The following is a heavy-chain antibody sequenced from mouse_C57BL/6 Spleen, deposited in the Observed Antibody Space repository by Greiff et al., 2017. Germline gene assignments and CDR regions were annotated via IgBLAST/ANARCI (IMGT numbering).Heavy chain of an antibody. Sequence: EVMLVESGGGLVQPGGSLSLSCAASGFTFTDYYMSWVRQPPGKALEWLGFIRNKANGYTTEYSASVKGRFTISRDNSQSILYLQMNALRAEDSATYYCARYGATVVARYYFDYWGQGTTLTVSS. CDR2: IRNKANGYTT. V-gene: IGHV7-3*01. CDR3: ARYGATVVARYYFDY. D-gene: IGHD1-1*01. J-gene: IGHJ2*01. CDR1: GFTFTDYY.